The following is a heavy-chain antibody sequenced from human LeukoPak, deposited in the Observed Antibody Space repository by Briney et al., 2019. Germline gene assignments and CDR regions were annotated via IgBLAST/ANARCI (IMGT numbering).Heavy chain of an antibody. CDR3: ACWGGGNQGH. V-gene: IGHV1-2*06. J-gene: IGHJ4*02. D-gene: IGHD4-23*01. CDR1: GYTFSAYY. Sequence: ASVKVSCKASGYTFSAYYMHWVRQAPGQGLEWMGRINPNSGDTIYAQNFQGRVTVTRDTSISTAYMELSRLRSDDTAVYYCACWGGGNQGHWGQGTLVTVSS. CDR2: INPNSGDT.